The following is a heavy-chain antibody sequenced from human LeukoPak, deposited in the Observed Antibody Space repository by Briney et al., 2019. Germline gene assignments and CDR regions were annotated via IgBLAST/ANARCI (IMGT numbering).Heavy chain of an antibody. CDR2: LRGDGDT. Sequence: GGSLRLSCAASGFTFSSYAMSWVRQAPARGLDWVSSLRGDGDTFYADSVKGRFTLSRDESRNPVYLQRKNLRVEDTAVYFCSKASWVSRADAVLWGQGTLVTVSS. V-gene: IGHV3-23*01. J-gene: IGHJ4*02. CDR3: SKASWVSRADAVL. D-gene: IGHD3-3*02. CDR1: GFTFSSYA.